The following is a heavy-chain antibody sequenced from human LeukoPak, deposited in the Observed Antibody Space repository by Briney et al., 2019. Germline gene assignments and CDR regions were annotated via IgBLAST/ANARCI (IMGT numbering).Heavy chain of an antibody. CDR1: GYTFTSYY. J-gene: IGHJ6*03. CDR3: AVAAAGRHYYYMDV. V-gene: IGHV1-69*06. D-gene: IGHD6-13*01. CDR2: IIPIFGTA. Sequence: GASVKVSCKASGYTFTSYYMHWVRQAPGQGLEWMGGIIPIFGTANYAQKFQGRVTITADKSTSTAYMELSSLRSEDTAVYYCAVAAAGRHYYYMDVWGKGTTVTVSS.